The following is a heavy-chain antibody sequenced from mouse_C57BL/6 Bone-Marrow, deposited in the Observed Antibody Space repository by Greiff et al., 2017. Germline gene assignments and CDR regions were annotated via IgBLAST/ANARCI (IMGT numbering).Heavy chain of an antibody. CDR3: ARRTFYAMDY. CDR1: GFTFSDYG. CDR2: ISSGSSTI. Sequence: EVNLVESGGGLVKPGGSLKLSCAASGFTFSDYGMHWVRQAPEKGLEWVAYISSGSSTIYYADTVKGRFTISRDNAKNTLFLQMTSLRSEDTAMYYCARRTFYAMDYWGQGTSVTVSS. V-gene: IGHV5-17*01. J-gene: IGHJ4*01.